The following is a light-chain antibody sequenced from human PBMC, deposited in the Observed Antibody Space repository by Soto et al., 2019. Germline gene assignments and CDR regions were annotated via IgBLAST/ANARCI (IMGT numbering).Light chain of an antibody. Sequence: QSALTQPASVSGSLGQSITISCSGTSSDVGAYNYVSWYQQYPGKAPKLMIYHVTDRPSGVSNRFSGSKSGNTASLTISGLQAEDEADYYCCSHTTSNTFVFGTGTKVTVL. J-gene: IGLJ1*01. CDR3: CSHTTSNTFV. CDR1: SSDVGAYNY. V-gene: IGLV2-14*01. CDR2: HVT.